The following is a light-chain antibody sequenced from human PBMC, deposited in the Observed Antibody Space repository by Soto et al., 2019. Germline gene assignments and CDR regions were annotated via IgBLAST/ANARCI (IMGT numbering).Light chain of an antibody. CDR2: DAS. CDR3: QQRTSWPLLT. Sequence: EMVLTQSPATLSLSPGERATLSSRASESVSNYLAWLQQKPGQAPRRLIYDASNRATGIPARFSGSGSGTDFTLTISSLEPEDFAVYYCQQRTSWPLLTFGGGTKVEI. CDR1: ESVSNY. J-gene: IGKJ4*01. V-gene: IGKV3-11*01.